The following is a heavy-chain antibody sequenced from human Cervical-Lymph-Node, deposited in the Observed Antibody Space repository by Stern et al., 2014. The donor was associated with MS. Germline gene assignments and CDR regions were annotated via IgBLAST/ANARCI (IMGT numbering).Heavy chain of an antibody. D-gene: IGHD3-10*01. J-gene: IGHJ4*02. CDR3: ASLNGSGSYPDY. CDR1: GGSTSSSNYY. V-gene: IGHV4-39*01. Sequence: QVQLQESGPGLVKPSETLSLTCTVSGGSTSSSNYYWGWIRQPPGKGLEWIASSSHSGSSNSSPSVKSGLTISIDTSKTQFSLKLFCVTAADTAVYYCASLNGSGSYPDYWGQGTLVIVSS. CDR2: SSHSGSS.